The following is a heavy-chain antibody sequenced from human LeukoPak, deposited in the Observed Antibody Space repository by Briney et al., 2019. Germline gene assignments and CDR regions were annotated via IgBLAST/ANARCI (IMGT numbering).Heavy chain of an antibody. Sequence: GSLRLSCAASGFTFSSYSMNWVRQAPGKGLEWVSSISSSSSYIYYADSVKGRFTISRDNAKNSLYLQMNSLRAEDTAVYYCARGPRTFLGAVVAATFVFDYWGQGTLVTVSS. J-gene: IGHJ4*02. CDR2: ISSSSSYI. CDR3: ARGPRTFLGAVVAATFVFDY. CDR1: GFTFSSYS. D-gene: IGHD2-15*01. V-gene: IGHV3-21*01.